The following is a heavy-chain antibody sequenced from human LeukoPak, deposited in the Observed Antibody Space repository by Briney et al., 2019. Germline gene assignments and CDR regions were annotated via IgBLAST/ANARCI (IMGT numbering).Heavy chain of an antibody. CDR1: GGPISGYY. V-gene: IGHV4-59*08. CDR2: IYYSGST. Sequence: SETLSLTCTVSGGPISGYYWSWIRQPPGKGLEWIGYIYYSGSTNYNPSLKSRVTMSVDTSKNQFSLRLSSVTAADTAVYYCARSYCSSISCYSYFDYWGQGTLVTVSS. J-gene: IGHJ4*02. D-gene: IGHD2-2*01. CDR3: ARSYCSSISCYSYFDY.